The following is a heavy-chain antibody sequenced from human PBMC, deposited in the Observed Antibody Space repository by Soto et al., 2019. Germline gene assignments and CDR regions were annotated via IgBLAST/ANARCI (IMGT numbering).Heavy chain of an antibody. CDR3: ARDSSSSWDDAFDI. J-gene: IGHJ3*02. V-gene: IGHV4-31*03. CDR2: IYYSGST. CDR1: GGSISSGGYY. D-gene: IGHD6-13*01. Sequence: SETLSLTCTVSGGSISSGGYYWSWIRQHPGKGLEWIGYIYYSGSTYYNPSLKSRVTISVDTSKNQFSLKLSSATAADTAVYYCARDSSSSWDDAFDIWGQGTMVTVSS.